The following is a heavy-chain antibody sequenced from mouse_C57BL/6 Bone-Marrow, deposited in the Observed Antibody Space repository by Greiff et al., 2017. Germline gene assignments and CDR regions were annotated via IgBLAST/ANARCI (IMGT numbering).Heavy chain of an antibody. Sequence: EVMLVESGGGLVKPGGSLKLSCAASGFTFSDYGMHWVRQAPEKGLEWVAYISSGSSTIYYADTVKGRFTISRDNAKNTLFLQMTSLRSEDTAMYYCARGRGPITTVVGNFDYWGKGTTLTVSS. CDR3: ARGRGPITTVVGNFDY. V-gene: IGHV5-17*01. D-gene: IGHD1-1*01. CDR2: ISSGSSTI. J-gene: IGHJ2*01. CDR1: GFTFSDYG.